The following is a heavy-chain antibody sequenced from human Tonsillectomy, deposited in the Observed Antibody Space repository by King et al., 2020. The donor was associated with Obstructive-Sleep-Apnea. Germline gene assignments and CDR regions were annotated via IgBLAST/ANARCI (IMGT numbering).Heavy chain of an antibody. CDR2: ISYSGST. J-gene: IGHJ5*02. V-gene: IGHV4-59*08. CDR1: GGSISIYY. D-gene: IGHD3-10*01. CDR3: ARQGYGSGAYNWFDP. Sequence: HVQLQESGPGLVKPSETLSLTCTVSGGSISIYYWSVIRQPPGKGREWIGDISYSGSTNYNPSLKSRVTISLDTSKNHFSLKLSSVTAADTAVYYCARQGYGSGAYNWFDPWGQGTLVTVSS.